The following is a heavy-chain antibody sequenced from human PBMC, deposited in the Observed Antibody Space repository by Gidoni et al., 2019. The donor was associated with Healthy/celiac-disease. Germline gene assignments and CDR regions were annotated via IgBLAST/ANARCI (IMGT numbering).Heavy chain of an antibody. V-gene: IGHV1-46*03. Sequence: QVQLVPSGAEVQKPGASVKVSCKASGSTFPSYYMPCVRQAPGQGLEWMGIINPSGGSTSYAQKFQGRVTMTRDTSTSTVYMELSSLRSEDTAVYYCARDVTAIQWCSGGSCSTLFDYWGQGTLVTVSS. J-gene: IGHJ4*02. CDR3: ARDVTAIQWCSGGSCSTLFDY. CDR1: GSTFPSYY. D-gene: IGHD2-15*01. CDR2: INPSGGST.